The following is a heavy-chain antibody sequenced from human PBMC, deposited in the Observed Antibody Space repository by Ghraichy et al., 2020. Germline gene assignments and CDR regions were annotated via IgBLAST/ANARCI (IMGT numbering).Heavy chain of an antibody. CDR1: GFTFSSYS. D-gene: IGHD1-26*01. CDR3: ARGPLEEWELYVDY. J-gene: IGHJ4*02. V-gene: IGHV3-48*02. Sequence: GGSLRLSCAASGFTFSSYSMNWVRQAPGKGLEWVSYISSSSSTIYYADSVKGRFTISRDNAKNSLYLQMNSLRDEDTAVYYCARGPLEEWELYVDYWGQGTLVTVSS. CDR2: ISSSSSTI.